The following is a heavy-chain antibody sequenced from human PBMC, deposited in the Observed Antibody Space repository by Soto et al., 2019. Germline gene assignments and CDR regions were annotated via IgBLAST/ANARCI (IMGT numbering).Heavy chain of an antibody. Sequence: QVQLQESGPGLVKPSGTLSLTCAVSGGSISSSNWWSWVRQPPGKGLEWIGEIYHSGSTNYNPSLNSRVTISVDKSKNQFSLKLSSVTAADTAVYYCARGRGDYDSSGYYRSYYFEYWGQGTLVTVSS. D-gene: IGHD3-22*01. V-gene: IGHV4-4*02. CDR2: IYHSGST. CDR3: ARGRGDYDSSGYYRSYYFEY. J-gene: IGHJ4*02. CDR1: GGSISSSNW.